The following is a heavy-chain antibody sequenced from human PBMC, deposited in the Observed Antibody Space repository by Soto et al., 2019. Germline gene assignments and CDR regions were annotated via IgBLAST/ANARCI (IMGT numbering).Heavy chain of an antibody. V-gene: IGHV1-24*01. CDR1: GNTLTEFA. Sequence: QVPVVQSGAEVKKPGASVKVSCKVSGNTLTEFAMSWVRQAPGNGLEWLGGFDPEDGEAISAQKFQGRVTMTADASTDTVHMELNSLRSDDTAVYYCAALYASGVEFWGQGTMVTVSS. CDR2: FDPEDGEA. CDR3: AALYASGVEF. D-gene: IGHD2-2*01. J-gene: IGHJ4*01.